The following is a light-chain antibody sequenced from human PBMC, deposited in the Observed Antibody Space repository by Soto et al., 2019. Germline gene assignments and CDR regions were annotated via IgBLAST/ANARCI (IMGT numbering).Light chain of an antibody. Sequence: QSVLTQPPSASGSPGQSVTISCTGTSSDIGGNSFVSWYQQHPGKAPKLIIYEVNKRPSGVPDRFSGSKSGNTASLTVSGLQAEDEADYYCSSYAGSHFYVVATGTKVTVL. CDR2: EVN. CDR3: SSYAGSHFYV. J-gene: IGLJ1*01. CDR1: SSDIGGNSF. V-gene: IGLV2-8*01.